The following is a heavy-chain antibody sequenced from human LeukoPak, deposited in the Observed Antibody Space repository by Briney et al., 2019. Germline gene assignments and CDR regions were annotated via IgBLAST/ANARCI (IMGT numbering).Heavy chain of an antibody. D-gene: IGHD6-13*01. CDR2: ISGSGGST. V-gene: IGHV3-23*01. Sequence: GGSLRLSCAASGFAFSSYAMSWVRQAPGKGLEWVSAISGSGGSTYYADSVKGRFTISRDNSKNTLYLQMNSLRAEDTAVYYCARTSGIAAAKTDYWGQGTLVTVSP. CDR3: ARTSGIAAAKTDY. J-gene: IGHJ4*02. CDR1: GFAFSSYA.